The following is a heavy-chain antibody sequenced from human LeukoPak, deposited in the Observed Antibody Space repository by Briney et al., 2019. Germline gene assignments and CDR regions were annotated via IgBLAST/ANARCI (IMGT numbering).Heavy chain of an antibody. V-gene: IGHV1-3*01. CDR2: INAGNGNT. J-gene: IGHJ3*02. CDR3: ARVVWGSGVLDAFDI. Sequence: ASVKVSCKASGYTFTSYAMHWVRQAPGQRLEWMGWINAGNGNTKYSQKFQGRVTITRDTSASTAYMELSSLRSEDTAVYYCARVVWGSGVLDAFDIWGQGTMVTVSS. D-gene: IGHD3-10*01. CDR1: GYTFTSYA.